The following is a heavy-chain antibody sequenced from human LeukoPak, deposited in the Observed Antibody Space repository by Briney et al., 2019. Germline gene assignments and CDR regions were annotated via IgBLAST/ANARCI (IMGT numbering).Heavy chain of an antibody. CDR2: IYSGGST. J-gene: IGHJ6*02. V-gene: IGHV3-53*01. Sequence: PGGSLRLSCAASGFTVSSNYMSWVRQAPGKGLEWVSVIYSGGSTYYADSVKGRFTISRDNSKNTLYLQMNSLRAEDTAVYYCARDRGTTLAGRDVWGQGTTVTVSS. D-gene: IGHD1-7*01. CDR1: GFTVSSNY. CDR3: ARDRGTTLAGRDV.